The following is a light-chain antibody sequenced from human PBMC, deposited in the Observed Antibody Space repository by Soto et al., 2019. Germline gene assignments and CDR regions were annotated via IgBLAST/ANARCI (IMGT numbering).Light chain of an antibody. V-gene: IGKV3-15*01. CDR1: QSISIN. CDR3: QQYNNWPPIT. J-gene: IGKJ5*01. CDR2: GAS. Sequence: EIVMTQSPDTLSVSPGERATLSCRASQSISINYLAWYQQKPGQAPRLLIYGASTRATGIPARFSGSGSGTEFTLTISSLQSEDFAVYYCQQYNNWPPITFGQGTRLEIK.